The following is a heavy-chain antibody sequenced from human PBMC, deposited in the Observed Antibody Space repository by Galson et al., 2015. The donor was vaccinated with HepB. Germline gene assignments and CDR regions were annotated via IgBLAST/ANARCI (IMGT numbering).Heavy chain of an antibody. V-gene: IGHV3-33*01. Sequence: SLRLSCAGSGFSFSGHGMHWVRQAPGKGLEWVALISYDGKKNYYVDSLKGRFTISRDNSKNTLYLQMNSLRAEDTGVYYCAREAYCSSSSCFNWYFDLWGRGTLVTVSS. J-gene: IGHJ2*01. CDR2: ISYDGKKN. CDR1: GFSFSGHG. D-gene: IGHD2-2*01. CDR3: AREAYCSSSSCFNWYFDL.